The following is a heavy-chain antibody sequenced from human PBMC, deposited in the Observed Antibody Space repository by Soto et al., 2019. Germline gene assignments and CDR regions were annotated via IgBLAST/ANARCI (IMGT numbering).Heavy chain of an antibody. CDR3: ARDLGSMVRGVSNLLDY. CDR2: ISSSSSTI. V-gene: IGHV3-48*02. J-gene: IGHJ4*02. D-gene: IGHD3-10*01. CDR1: GFTFSSYS. Sequence: EVQLVESGGGLVQPGGSLRLSCAASGFTFSSYSMNWVRQAPGKGLEWVSYISSSSSTIYYADSVKGRFTISRDNAKNSLSLQMNSLRDEDTAVYYCARDLGSMVRGVSNLLDYWGQGTLVTVSS.